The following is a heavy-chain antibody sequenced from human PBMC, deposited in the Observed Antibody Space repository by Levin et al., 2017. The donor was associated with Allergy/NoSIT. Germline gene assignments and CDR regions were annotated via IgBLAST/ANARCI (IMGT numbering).Heavy chain of an antibody. CDR3: AGTKYYDIMPRFDF. V-gene: IGHV3-64*01. CDR2: ISGDGGST. Sequence: QPGGSLRLSCAASGFNDYAMHWVRQAPGKGLEHVSSISGDGGSTFYANSAKGRFTISRDKSENSLFLQLGSLRAEDTAFYYCAGTKYYDIMPRFDFWGQGILVTVSS. J-gene: IGHJ4*02. D-gene: IGHD3-3*01. CDR1: GFNDYA.